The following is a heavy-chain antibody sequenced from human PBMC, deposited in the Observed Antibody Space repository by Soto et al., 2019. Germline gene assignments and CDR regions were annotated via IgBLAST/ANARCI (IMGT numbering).Heavy chain of an antibody. D-gene: IGHD4-4*01. J-gene: IGHJ4*02. CDR1: GGSINSPNFA. CDR3: ARGMSTITFDY. Sequence: SETLSLTCTVSGGSINSPNFAWTWIPHHPGKGLEWIGFIYYTGSTNYNPTLKSRVTMSIDTSKNQFSLGLSSVTAADTAVYYCARGMSTITFDYWGQGALVNVSS. V-gene: IGHV4-61*01. CDR2: IYYTGST.